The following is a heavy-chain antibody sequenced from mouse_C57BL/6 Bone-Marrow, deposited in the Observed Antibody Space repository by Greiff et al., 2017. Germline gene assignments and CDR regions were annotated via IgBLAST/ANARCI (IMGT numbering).Heavy chain of an antibody. CDR3: TTLMTTVVAHWYFDV. Sequence: EVQLQQSGAELVRPGASVKLSCTASGFNIKDDYMHWVKQRPEQGLEWIGWIDPENGDTEYASKFQGKATITADTSSNTAYLQLSSLTSEDTAVYYCTTLMTTVVAHWYFDVWGTGTTVTVSS. J-gene: IGHJ1*03. CDR2: IDPENGDT. CDR1: GFNIKDDY. D-gene: IGHD1-1*01. V-gene: IGHV14-4*01.